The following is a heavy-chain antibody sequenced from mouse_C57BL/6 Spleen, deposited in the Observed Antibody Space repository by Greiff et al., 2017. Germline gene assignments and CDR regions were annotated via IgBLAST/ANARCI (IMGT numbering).Heavy chain of an antibody. CDR3: ARELHYYGSTGFAY. Sequence: EVKLMESGPGLVKPSQSLSLTCSVTGYSITSGYYWNWIRQFPGNKLELMGYISYDGSNNYNPSLKNRISLTRDTSENQFFLKLNTVTTEDTATYYCARELHYYGSTGFAYWGQGTLVTVSA. CDR2: ISYDGSN. CDR1: GYSITSGYY. J-gene: IGHJ3*01. V-gene: IGHV3-6*01. D-gene: IGHD1-1*01.